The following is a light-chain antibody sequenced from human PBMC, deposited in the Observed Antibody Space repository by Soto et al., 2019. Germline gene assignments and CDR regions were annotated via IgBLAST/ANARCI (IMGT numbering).Light chain of an antibody. CDR3: VAWDDNLSCVL. V-gene: IGLV1-47*01. CDR1: SSNFASNS. CDR2: KSN. J-gene: IGLJ2*01. Sequence: QSVLTQPPSASGTPGQRVTISCSGSSSNFASNSVYWYQQVPGTAPKLLIYKSNQRPPGVPDRFSGSKSGTSASLAISGLRSEDEADYYCVAWDDNLSCVLFGGGTKVTGL.